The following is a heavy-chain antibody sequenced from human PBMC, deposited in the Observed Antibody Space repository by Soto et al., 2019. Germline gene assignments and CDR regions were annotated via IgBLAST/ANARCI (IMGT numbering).Heavy chain of an antibody. V-gene: IGHV3-21*01. CDR2: ISSSSSYI. CDR3: ARSCITIFGVVLVPWDY. D-gene: IGHD3-3*01. Sequence: GGSLRLSCAASGFTFSSYSMNWVRQAPGKGLEWVSSISSSSSYIYYADSVKGRFTISRDNAKNSLYLQMNSLRAEDTAVYYCARSCITIFGVVLVPWDYWGQGTLVTVSS. J-gene: IGHJ4*02. CDR1: GFTFSSYS.